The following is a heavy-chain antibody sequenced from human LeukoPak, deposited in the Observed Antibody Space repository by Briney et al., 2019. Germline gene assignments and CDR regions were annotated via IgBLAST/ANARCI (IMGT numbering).Heavy chain of an antibody. V-gene: IGHV4-34*01. CDR1: GGSFSGYY. CDR3: AREGYSYGSSDY. D-gene: IGHD5-18*01. J-gene: IGHJ4*02. Sequence: SETLSLTCAVYGGSFSGYYWSWIRQPPGKGLEWIGEINHSGSTNYNPSLKSRVTISVDTSKNQFSLKLSSVTAADTAVYYCAREGYSYGSSDYWGQGTLVTVSS. CDR2: INHSGST.